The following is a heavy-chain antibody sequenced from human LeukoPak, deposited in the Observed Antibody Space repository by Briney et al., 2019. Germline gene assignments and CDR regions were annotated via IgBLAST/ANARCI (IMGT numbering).Heavy chain of an antibody. Sequence: ASETLSLTCTVSGGSISSYYWSWIRQPPGKGLEWIGYIYYSGSTNYNPSLKSRVTISVDTSKDQFSLKPSSVTAADTAVYYCASLSNGAENWFDPWGQGTLVTVSS. CDR3: ASLSNGAENWFDP. CDR1: GGSISSYY. V-gene: IGHV4-59*01. CDR2: IYYSGST. D-gene: IGHD2-8*01. J-gene: IGHJ5*02.